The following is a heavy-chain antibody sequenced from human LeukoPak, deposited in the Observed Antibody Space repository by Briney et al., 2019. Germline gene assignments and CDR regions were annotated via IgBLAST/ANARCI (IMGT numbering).Heavy chain of an antibody. CDR3: ARDYNWGSAFDI. Sequence: SETLSLTCTVSGGSISSYYWSWIRQPPGKGLEWIGYIYYSGSTNYNPSLKSRVTISVDTSKNQFSLKPSSVTAADTAVYYCARDYNWGSAFDIWGQGTMVTVSS. J-gene: IGHJ3*02. CDR1: GGSISSYY. D-gene: IGHD7-27*01. CDR2: IYYSGST. V-gene: IGHV4-59*01.